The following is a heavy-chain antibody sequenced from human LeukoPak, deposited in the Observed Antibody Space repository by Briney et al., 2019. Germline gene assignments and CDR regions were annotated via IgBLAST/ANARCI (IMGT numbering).Heavy chain of an antibody. V-gene: IGHV4-34*01. CDR1: GHSLNSYY. Sequence: PAETLSLTCAVYGHSLNSYYWSWVRHPPGEGLEGIVEIYESGTTEHNPSLKRRLTIPKVPSKQQFPLGLGPCAAADAAVYYCAGGAWATRLGSWGLGTPVIVSS. D-gene: IGHD2-15*01. J-gene: IGHJ4*02. CDR3: AGGAWATRLGS. CDR2: IYESGTT.